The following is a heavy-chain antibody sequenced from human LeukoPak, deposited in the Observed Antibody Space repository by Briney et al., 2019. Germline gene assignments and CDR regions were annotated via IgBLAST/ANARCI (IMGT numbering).Heavy chain of an antibody. D-gene: IGHD3-10*01. CDR2: IKRDGSEQ. CDR1: GFPFSNHD. J-gene: IGHJ5*02. Sequence: GGSLRLSCAASGFPFSNHDMNWVRQAPGKGLEWVANIKRDGSEQYYVDSVKGRFTISRDNAKNSLSLQMNSLRAEDTAVYYCARPLLYYYGSETYFWFDPWGQGTLVTVSS. CDR3: ARPLLYYYGSETYFWFDP. V-gene: IGHV3-7*01.